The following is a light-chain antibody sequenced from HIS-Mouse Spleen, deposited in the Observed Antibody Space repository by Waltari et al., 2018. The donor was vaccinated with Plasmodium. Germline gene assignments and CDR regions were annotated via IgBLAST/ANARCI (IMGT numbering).Light chain of an antibody. J-gene: IGKJ4*01. CDR1: QGISSY. CDR3: QQYYSYLLT. V-gene: IGKV1-8*01. Sequence: AIRMTPSPSSFSASTGDSVPLTCRASQGISSYLAWYQQKPGKAPKLLIYAASTLQSGVPSRFSGSGSGTDFTLTISCLQSEDFATYYCQQYYSYLLTFGGGTKVEIK. CDR2: AAS.